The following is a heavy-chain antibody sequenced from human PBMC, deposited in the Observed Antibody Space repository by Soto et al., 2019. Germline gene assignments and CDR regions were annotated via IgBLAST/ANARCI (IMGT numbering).Heavy chain of an antibody. Sequence: GGSLRLSCAASGFTFSSYAMHWVRQAPGKGLEYVSAISSNGGSTYYANSVKGRFTISRDNSKNTLYLQMGSLRAEDMAVYYCARVRFGSGARNWYFDLWGRGTLVTVSS. CDR1: GFTFSSYA. CDR2: ISSNGGST. D-gene: IGHD6-19*01. J-gene: IGHJ2*01. CDR3: ARVRFGSGARNWYFDL. V-gene: IGHV3-64*01.